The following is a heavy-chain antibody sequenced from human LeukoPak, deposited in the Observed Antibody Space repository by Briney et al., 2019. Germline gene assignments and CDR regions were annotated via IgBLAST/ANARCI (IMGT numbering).Heavy chain of an antibody. J-gene: IGHJ6*03. Sequence: GESLKISCNSSGYIYTSYWIGWARQMPGKGLEWMGIIFPGDSDSRYSPSFQGQVTFSADRSISTAYLQWSSLKASDTAMYYCARQAPYSSSWYLGGVPRYYYYYMDVWGKGTTVTVSS. D-gene: IGHD6-13*01. CDR2: IFPGDSDS. CDR1: GYIYTSYW. V-gene: IGHV5-51*01. CDR3: ARQAPYSSSWYLGGVPRYYYYYMDV.